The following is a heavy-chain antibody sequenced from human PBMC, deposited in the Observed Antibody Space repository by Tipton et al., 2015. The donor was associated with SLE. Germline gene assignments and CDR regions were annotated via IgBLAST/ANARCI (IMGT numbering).Heavy chain of an antibody. V-gene: IGHV4-39*07. J-gene: IGHJ6*02. Sequence: TLSLTCTVSGGSISSGRYYWAWIRQPPGKGLEWIGSIYYGRSTYYSPSLKSRVTISVDTSKEQFSLNLKSVTAADTAVYYCAKWALACSGGSCYLGGPFGMDVWGQGTTVTVSS. D-gene: IGHD2-15*01. CDR2: IYYGRST. CDR1: GGSISSGRYY. CDR3: AKWALACSGGSCYLGGPFGMDV.